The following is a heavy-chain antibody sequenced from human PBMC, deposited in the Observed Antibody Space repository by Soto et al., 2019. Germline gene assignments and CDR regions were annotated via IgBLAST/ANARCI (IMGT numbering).Heavy chain of an antibody. CDR1: GFTLSDYN. CDR3: GREQNSGYYRTADY. Sequence: QVQLVESGGGEVQPGRSLRLSCKASGFTLSDYNMHWVRQAPGKGLEWLGVIFYDGSGHFYADSMEGRFTISRDASKNTLYLQMNSLSLEDTAVYFCGREQNSGYYRTADYWGQGTLVTVSS. D-gene: IGHD3-22*01. CDR2: IFYDGSGH. J-gene: IGHJ4*02. V-gene: IGHV3-30*14.